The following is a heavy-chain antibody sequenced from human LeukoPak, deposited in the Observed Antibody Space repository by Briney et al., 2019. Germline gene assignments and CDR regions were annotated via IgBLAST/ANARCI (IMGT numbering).Heavy chain of an antibody. CDR3: ARGPRYCSSTSYYQWFDP. V-gene: IGHV4-34*01. Sequence: SETLSLTCAVYGGALRGYYWGWIRHPPRKGLEWIGENNNSGSTNYNPSLKSRVTISVDTSKNQFSLKLSSVTAADTAVYYCARGPRYCSSTSYYQWFDPWGQGTLVTVSS. CDR2: NNNSGST. J-gene: IGHJ5*02. CDR1: GGALRGYY. D-gene: IGHD2-2*01.